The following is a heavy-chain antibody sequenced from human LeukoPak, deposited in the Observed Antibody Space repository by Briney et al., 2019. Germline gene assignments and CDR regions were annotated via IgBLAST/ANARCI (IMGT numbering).Heavy chain of an antibody. CDR2: SNSDGSST. CDR1: GFTFNSSW. D-gene: IGHD6-19*01. J-gene: IGHJ4*02. V-gene: IGHV3-74*01. CDR3: ARDASVAGTPLG. Sequence: QAGGSLRLSCAASGFTFNSSWMHWVRQAPGKGLMWVSRSNSDGSSTSYADSVEGRFTISRDNAKNTLYLQMDSLRVEDTAVYYCARDASVAGTPLGWGQGTLVTVSS.